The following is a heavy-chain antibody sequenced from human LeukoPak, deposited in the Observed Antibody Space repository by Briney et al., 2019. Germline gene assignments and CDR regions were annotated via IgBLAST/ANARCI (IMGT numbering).Heavy chain of an antibody. D-gene: IGHD5-12*01. Sequence: GGSLRLSCAASGLTFSSYAMHWVRQAPGKGLEWVAVISYDGSNKYYADSVKGRFTISRDNSKNTLYLQMKSLRAEDTAVYYCARPPRGYDSGDYWGQGTQVTVSS. V-gene: IGHV3-30*04. CDR3: ARPPRGYDSGDY. CDR2: ISYDGSNK. J-gene: IGHJ4*02. CDR1: GLTFSSYA.